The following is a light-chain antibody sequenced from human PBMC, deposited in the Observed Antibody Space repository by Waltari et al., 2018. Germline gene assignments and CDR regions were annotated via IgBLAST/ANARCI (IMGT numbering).Light chain of an antibody. CDR1: SGHSSNT. Sequence: QLVLTQSPSPSASLRASVKLTCTLASGHSSNTVAWLQQQPEKGPRYLMKINSDGSHSKGDEIPDRFSGSSSGAERYLTISSVQSEDEADYYCQTGGHGTWVFGGGTKLTVL. J-gene: IGLJ3*02. V-gene: IGLV4-69*01. CDR3: QTGGHGTWV. CDR2: INSDGSH.